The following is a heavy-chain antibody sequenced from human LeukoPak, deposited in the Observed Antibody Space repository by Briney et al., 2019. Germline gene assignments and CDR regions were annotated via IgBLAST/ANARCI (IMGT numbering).Heavy chain of an antibody. CDR1: VGSFSGYY. D-gene: IGHD3-10*01. J-gene: IGHJ6*03. Sequence: SETPSLTCAVYVGSFSGYYWSWIRQPPGKGLEWIGEINHSGSTNYNSSLKSRVTISVDTSKNQFSLKLSSVTAADTAVYYCARGYYGSGSHCCHMDVWGKGTTITVS. CDR3: ARGYYGSGSHCCHMDV. CDR2: INHSGST. V-gene: IGHV4-34*01.